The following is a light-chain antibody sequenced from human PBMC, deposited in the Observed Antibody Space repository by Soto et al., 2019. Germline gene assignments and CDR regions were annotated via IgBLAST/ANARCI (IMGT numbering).Light chain of an antibody. CDR2: DVS. CDR3: SSYAGSNNHVL. J-gene: IGLJ2*01. Sequence: QSALTQPRSVSGSPGQSVTISCTGTSSDVGGYNYASWYQQHPGKAPKLMIYDVSRRPSGVPDRFSGSKSGNTASLTVSGLQAEDEADYYCSSYAGSNNHVLFGGGTKLTVL. CDR1: SSDVGGYNY. V-gene: IGLV2-11*01.